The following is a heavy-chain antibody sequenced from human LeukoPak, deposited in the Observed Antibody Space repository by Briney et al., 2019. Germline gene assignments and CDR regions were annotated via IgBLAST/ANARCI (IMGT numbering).Heavy chain of an antibody. CDR1: GFTFSSYA. V-gene: IGHV3-23*01. D-gene: IGHD3-10*01. CDR3: AKGGGFGELSLNRNYFDY. J-gene: IGHJ4*02. CDR2: ISGSGDST. Sequence: GGSLRLSCAASGFTFSSYAMSWVRQAPGKGLEWVSAISGSGDSTFYADSVKGRFTISRDNSKNTLYLQMNSLRAEDTAVYYCAKGGGFGELSLNRNYFDYWGQGTLVTVSS.